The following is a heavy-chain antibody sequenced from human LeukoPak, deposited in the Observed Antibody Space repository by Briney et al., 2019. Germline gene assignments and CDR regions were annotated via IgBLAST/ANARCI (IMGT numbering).Heavy chain of an antibody. J-gene: IGHJ4*02. CDR3: ARDYSSSSFIGYFDY. Sequence: SETLSLTCTVSGGSISSYYWSWIRQPPGKGLEWIGYIYCSGSTNYNPSLKSRVTISVDTSKNQFSLKLSSVTAADTAVYYCARDYSSSSFIGYFDYWGQGTLVTVSS. D-gene: IGHD6-6*01. V-gene: IGHV4-59*01. CDR2: IYCSGST. CDR1: GGSISSYY.